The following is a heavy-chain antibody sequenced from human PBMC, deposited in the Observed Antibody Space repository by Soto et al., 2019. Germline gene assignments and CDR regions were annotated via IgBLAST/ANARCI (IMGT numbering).Heavy chain of an antibody. CDR3: ARDSSGYGGNRFDY. Sequence: ASVKVSCKASGYTFTSYGISWVRQAPGQGLEWMGWISAYNGNTNYAQKFQGRVTITADESTSTAYMELSSLRSEDTAVYYCARDSSGYGGNRFDYWGQGTLVTVSS. CDR1: GYTFTSYG. D-gene: IGHD4-17*01. V-gene: IGHV1-18*01. J-gene: IGHJ4*02. CDR2: ISAYNGNT.